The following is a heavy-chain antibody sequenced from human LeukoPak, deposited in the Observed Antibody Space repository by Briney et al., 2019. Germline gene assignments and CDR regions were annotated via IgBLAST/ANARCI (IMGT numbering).Heavy chain of an antibody. CDR2: INPNSGGP. Sequence: ASVKVSCKASGYTFTSYYMHWVRQAPGQGLEWMGWINPNSGGPNYAQKFQGRVTMTRDTSITTAYMELSRLRSDDTAVYYCATRGGRAEDYFDYWGQGTLVTVSS. CDR1: GYTFTSYY. D-gene: IGHD3-10*01. J-gene: IGHJ4*02. V-gene: IGHV1-2*02. CDR3: ATRGGRAEDYFDY.